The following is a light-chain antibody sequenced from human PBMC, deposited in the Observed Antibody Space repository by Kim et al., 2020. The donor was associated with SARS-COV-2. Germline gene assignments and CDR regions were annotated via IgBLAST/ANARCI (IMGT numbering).Light chain of an antibody. CDR1: QGISNY. CDR3: QKYNSAPRT. V-gene: IGKV1-27*01. J-gene: IGKJ1*01. CDR2: AAA. Sequence: ASVGDRVTITCRASQGISNYLAWYQQKPGKVPKLLIYAAAALQSGVPSRFSGSGSGTDFTLTISSLQPEDVATYYCQKYNSAPRTFGQGTKVDIK.